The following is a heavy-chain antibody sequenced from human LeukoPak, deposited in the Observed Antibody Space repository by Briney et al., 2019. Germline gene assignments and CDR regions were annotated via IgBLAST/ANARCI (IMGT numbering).Heavy chain of an antibody. J-gene: IGHJ4*02. CDR1: GFAFSRNA. CDR2: ISSNGGRT. V-gene: IGHV3-64D*09. D-gene: IGHD3-22*01. Sequence: GGSLRLSCSASGFAFSRNAMHWVRQAPGKGLEYVSGISSNGGRTHYADSVKGRFTISRDNSKNTLYLQMSSLRPEDTAVYYCASTSDYDTGDCNPFDYWGQGPVVTVPS. CDR3: ASTSDYDTGDCNPFDY.